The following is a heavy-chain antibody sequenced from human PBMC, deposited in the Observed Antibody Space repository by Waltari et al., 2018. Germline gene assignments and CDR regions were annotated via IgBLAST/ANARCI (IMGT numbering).Heavy chain of an antibody. CDR3: AKENGYCSGGSCYYYYYYYMDV. V-gene: IGHV3-33*06. CDR2: IWYDGSNK. Sequence: WVRQAPGKGLEWVAVIWYDGSNKYYADSVKGRFTISRDNSKNTLYLQMNSLRAEDTAVYYCAKENGYCSGGSCYYYYYYYMDVWGKGTTVTVSS. J-gene: IGHJ6*03. D-gene: IGHD2-15*01.